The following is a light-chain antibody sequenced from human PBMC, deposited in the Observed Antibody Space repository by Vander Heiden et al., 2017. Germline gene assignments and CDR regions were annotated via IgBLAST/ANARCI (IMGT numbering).Light chain of an antibody. Sequence: DMVLTQSPLSLPVTPGESASIPRLLSHSLLHSKGYNYLDWCLRKPEQSPQLLSYLGSNRASGVPDRFSGSGSDTGFKLKISRVEAEDVGVYYCMQALQALTFRHGTRLKIK. J-gene: IGKJ5*01. CDR3: MQALQALT. CDR2: LGS. V-gene: IGKV2-28*01. CDR1: HSLLHSKGYNY.